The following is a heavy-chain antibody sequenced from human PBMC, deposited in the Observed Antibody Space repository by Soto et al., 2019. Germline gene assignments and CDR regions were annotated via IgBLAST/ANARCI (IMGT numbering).Heavy chain of an antibody. D-gene: IGHD3-10*01. CDR2: IWYDGSKK. CDR3: ARDRGLRGSGSYYRPLQYYYYGMDV. Sequence: QVQLVESGGGVVQPGRSLRLSCAASGFTFSSYGMHWVRQAPGKGLEWVAVIWYDGSKKYYADAVKGRFTISRDNSKNTLYLQMNSLRAEDTAVYYCARDRGLRGSGSYYRPLQYYYYGMDVWGQGTTVTVSS. V-gene: IGHV3-33*01. J-gene: IGHJ6*02. CDR1: GFTFSSYG.